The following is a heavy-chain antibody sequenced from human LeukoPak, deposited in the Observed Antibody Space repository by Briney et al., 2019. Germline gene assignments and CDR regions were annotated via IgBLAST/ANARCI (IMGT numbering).Heavy chain of an antibody. J-gene: IGHJ4*02. V-gene: IGHV1-8*03. CDR2: MNPNSGNT. CDR1: GYTFTSYY. CDR3: ARGASRSFDY. Sequence: GASVKVSCKTSGYTFTSYYINWVRQASGQGLEWMGWMNPNSGNTGSAQKFQGRVTLTRNTSITTAYMELSSLTSDDTAVYYCARGASRSFDYWGQGTLVTVSS.